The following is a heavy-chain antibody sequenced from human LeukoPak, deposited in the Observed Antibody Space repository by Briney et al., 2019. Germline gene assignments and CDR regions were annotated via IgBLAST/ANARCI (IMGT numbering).Heavy chain of an antibody. V-gene: IGHV1-2*02. Sequence: ASVKVCCKASGYTFTGFYIHWVRQAPGQGLEWMGWINPHSGDTIYAQKFQGRATMTRDTSISAAYMALSSLRSDDSAVYYCARDSGHDYGDYGGFFYWGQGTLVTVSS. D-gene: IGHD4-17*01. CDR3: ARDSGHDYGDYGGFFY. J-gene: IGHJ4*02. CDR1: GYTFTGFY. CDR2: INPHSGDT.